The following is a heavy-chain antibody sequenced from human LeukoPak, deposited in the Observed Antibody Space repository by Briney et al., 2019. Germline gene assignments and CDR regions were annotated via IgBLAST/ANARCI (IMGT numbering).Heavy chain of an antibody. CDR2: ISSSSSYI. J-gene: IGHJ4*02. V-gene: IGHV3-21*01. D-gene: IGHD5-12*01. CDR3: ARDEYSGYDLIRGPLDY. CDR1: GFTFSSYS. Sequence: GGYLRLSCAASGFTFSSYSMNWVRQAPGKGLAWVSSISSSSSYIYYADSVKGRFTISRDNAKNSLYLQMNSLRAEDTAVYYCARDEYSGYDLIRGPLDYWGQGTLVTVSS.